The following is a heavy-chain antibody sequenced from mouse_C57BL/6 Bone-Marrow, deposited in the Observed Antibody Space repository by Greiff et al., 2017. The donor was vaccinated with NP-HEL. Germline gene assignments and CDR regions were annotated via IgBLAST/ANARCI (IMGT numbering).Heavy chain of an antibody. J-gene: IGHJ3*01. Sequence: ESGPGLVKPSQSLSLTCSVTGYSITSGYYWNWIRQFPGNRLEWMGYISYDGSNNYNPSLKNRISITRDTSKNQFFLKLNSVTTEDTATYYCARTYYTPFAYWGQGTLVTVSA. V-gene: IGHV3-6*01. CDR2: ISYDGSN. CDR1: GYSITSGYY. D-gene: IGHD2-12*01. CDR3: ARTYYTPFAY.